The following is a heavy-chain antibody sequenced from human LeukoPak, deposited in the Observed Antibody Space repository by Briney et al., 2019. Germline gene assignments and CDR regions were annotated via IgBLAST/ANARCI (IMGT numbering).Heavy chain of an antibody. V-gene: IGHV3-74*01. CDR1: GFTFSSFW. CDR2: VNGDGSST. J-gene: IGHJ3*01. D-gene: IGHD4-17*01. Sequence: GGSLRLSCAASGFTFSSFWMHWVRQAPGKGLVWVSRVNGDGSSTTYADSVKGRFTISRDSAKNTVYLQMNSLRADDTAVYYCARPQHGDLYAFDLWGHGTMVTVSS. CDR3: ARPQHGDLYAFDL.